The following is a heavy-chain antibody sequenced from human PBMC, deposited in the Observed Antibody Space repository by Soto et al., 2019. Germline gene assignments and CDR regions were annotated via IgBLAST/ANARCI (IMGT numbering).Heavy chain of an antibody. CDR3: ARAGVATIYHGNNWFDP. Sequence: QVQLQESGPGLVKPSQTLSLTCTVSGGSISSGDYYWSWIRQPPGKGLEWIGYIYYSGSTYYNPCLMSRFTNSVDTSKNQFSLNLSYVTAADTAMYYCARAGVATIYHGNNWFDPWGQGTLVTVSS. V-gene: IGHV4-30-4*01. CDR2: IYYSGST. D-gene: IGHD5-12*01. CDR1: GGSISSGDYY. J-gene: IGHJ5*02.